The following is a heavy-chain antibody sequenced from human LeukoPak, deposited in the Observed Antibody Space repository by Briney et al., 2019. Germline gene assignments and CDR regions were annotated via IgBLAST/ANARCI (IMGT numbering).Heavy chain of an antibody. CDR2: IYYSGST. V-gene: IGHV4-39*01. CDR1: GGSISSSSYY. CDR3: ARRAVAPDAFDT. D-gene: IGHD6-19*01. Sequence: SETLSLTCTVSGGSISSSSYYWGWIRQPPGKGLEWIGSIYYSGSTYYNPSLKSRVTISVDTSKNQFSLKLSSVTAADTAVYYCARRAVAPDAFDTWGQGTMVTVSS. J-gene: IGHJ3*02.